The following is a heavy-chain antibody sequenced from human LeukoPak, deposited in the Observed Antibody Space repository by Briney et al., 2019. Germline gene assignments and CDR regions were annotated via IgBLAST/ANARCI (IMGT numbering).Heavy chain of an antibody. J-gene: IGHJ4*02. D-gene: IGHD3-10*01. V-gene: IGHV1-69*06. Sequence: ASVKVSCKASGGTFSNYTISWVRQAPGQGLEWMGGIIPIFGTANYAQKFQGRVTMTEDTSTDTAYMELSSLRSEDTAVYYCATPFGELFLPGYWGQGTLVTVSS. CDR1: GGTFSNYT. CDR3: ATPFGELFLPGY. CDR2: IIPIFGTA.